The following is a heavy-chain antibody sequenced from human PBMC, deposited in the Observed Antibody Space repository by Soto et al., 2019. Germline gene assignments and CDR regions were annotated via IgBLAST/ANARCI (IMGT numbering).Heavy chain of an antibody. V-gene: IGHV3-33*01. CDR3: ARDRYSYDSRAYQGVDWYFDL. CDR2: IWYDGSHE. Sequence: QVQLVESGGGVVQPGRSLRLSCAASGFTFNNYGMHWVRQAPGKGLEWVAVIWYDGSHESYADSVKGRFTISRDNSKNTLYLQMNSLRGEDTAVYYCARDRYSYDSRAYQGVDWYFDLWGRGTRVTVSS. CDR1: GFTFNNYG. J-gene: IGHJ2*01. D-gene: IGHD3-22*01.